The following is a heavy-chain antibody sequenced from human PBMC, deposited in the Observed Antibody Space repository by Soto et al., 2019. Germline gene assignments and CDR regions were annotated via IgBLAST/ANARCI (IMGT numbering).Heavy chain of an antibody. Sequence: EVQLVESGGGLVQPGGSLRLSCAASGFSFSTYWMAWVRQAPGKGLEWVANIDRGGGEKYYVDSVRGRFTISRDNAKNSLYLQMNILRAEDTAIYYCARGGNCFDPWGQGTLVSVSS. V-gene: IGHV3-7*05. J-gene: IGHJ5*02. CDR1: GFSFSTYW. D-gene: IGHD2-15*01. CDR2: IDRGGGEK. CDR3: ARGGNCFDP.